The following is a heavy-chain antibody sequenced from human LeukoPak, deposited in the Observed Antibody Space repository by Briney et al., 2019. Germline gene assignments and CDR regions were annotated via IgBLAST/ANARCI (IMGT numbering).Heavy chain of an antibody. Sequence: SETLSRTCTVSGGSISSYYWSWIRQPAGKGLEWIGRIYTSGSTNYNPSLKSRVTMSVDTSKNQFSLKLSSVTAADTAVYYCARAGWGPYYYYYYYMDVWGKGTTVTVSS. V-gene: IGHV4-4*07. CDR3: ARAGWGPYYYYYYYMDV. J-gene: IGHJ6*03. D-gene: IGHD7-27*01. CDR1: GGSISSYY. CDR2: IYTSGST.